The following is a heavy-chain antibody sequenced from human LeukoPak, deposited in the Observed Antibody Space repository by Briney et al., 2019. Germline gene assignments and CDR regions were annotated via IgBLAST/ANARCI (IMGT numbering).Heavy chain of an antibody. J-gene: IGHJ4*02. CDR3: ARDTGIAAAGHFDY. D-gene: IGHD6-13*01. V-gene: IGHV3-7*01. CDR2: IKRDGSER. Sequence: PGGSLRLSCAASGFTFSHHWMSWVRQAPGKGLEWVANIKRDGSERHSVDSVKGRFTISRDNTKSSVYLQMNSLRGEDTAVYYCARDTGIAAAGHFDYWGQGTLVTVSS. CDR1: GFTFSHHW.